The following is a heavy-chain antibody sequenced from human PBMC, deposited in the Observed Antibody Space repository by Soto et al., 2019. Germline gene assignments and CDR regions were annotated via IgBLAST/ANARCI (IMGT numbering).Heavy chain of an antibody. Sequence: EVQLVETGGGLIQPGGSLRLSCAASGFTVSSNYMTWVRQAPGKGLEWVSVIYSGGSTYYADSVKGRFTISRDNSKDSMYLQMSSLRAEDTAVYYGGRIPGSGHWGQGTLVTVSS. V-gene: IGHV3-53*02. CDR2: IYSGGST. D-gene: IGHD1-20*01. CDR1: GFTVSSNY. CDR3: GRIPGSGH. J-gene: IGHJ4*02.